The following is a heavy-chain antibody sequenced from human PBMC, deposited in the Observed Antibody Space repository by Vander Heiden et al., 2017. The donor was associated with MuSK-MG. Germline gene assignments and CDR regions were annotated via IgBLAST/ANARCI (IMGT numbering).Heavy chain of an antibody. Sequence: EVRLVESGGGLVQPGASLRLSCAASGFTFSSYWMYWVSPPPGKGLVWVSHINSDGSSTTYADSVKGRFTISRDNAKSTLYLQMNSLRAEDTAVYYCTRVSDPITGTSNTIDYWGQGTLVTVSS. D-gene: IGHD1-20*01. CDR1: GFTFSSYW. V-gene: IGHV3-74*01. CDR2: INSDGSST. CDR3: TRVSDPITGTSNTIDY. J-gene: IGHJ4*02.